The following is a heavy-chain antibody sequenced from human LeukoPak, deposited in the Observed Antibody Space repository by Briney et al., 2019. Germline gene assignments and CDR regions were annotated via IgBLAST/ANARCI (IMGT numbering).Heavy chain of an antibody. CDR3: ARLTFHYDGSGYYFDY. D-gene: IGHD3-22*01. Sequence: KPSETLSLTCTLSGGSISSSSYYWGWIRQPPGKGLEWIGSLHYGGSTYYNPSLKSRFTISVDTSKKQISLKQNSVTAADTAVYYCARLTFHYDGSGYYFDYWGQGTLVTVSS. CDR1: GGSISSSSYY. J-gene: IGHJ4*02. CDR2: LHYGGST. V-gene: IGHV4-39*01.